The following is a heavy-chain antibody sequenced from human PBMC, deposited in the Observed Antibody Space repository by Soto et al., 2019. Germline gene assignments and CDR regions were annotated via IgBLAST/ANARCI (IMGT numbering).Heavy chain of an antibody. Sequence: GGSLRLSCAASGFSFRSYAMGWVRQAPGKGLAWVSSISAGGDGTYYADSVKGRFTISRDNSKNTLYLQMDSLRAEDTAVYYCADGGRYPYLWGQGTLVTVSS. V-gene: IGHV3-23*01. CDR2: ISAGGDGT. J-gene: IGHJ5*02. CDR3: ADGGRYPYL. CDR1: GFSFRSYA. D-gene: IGHD1-26*01.